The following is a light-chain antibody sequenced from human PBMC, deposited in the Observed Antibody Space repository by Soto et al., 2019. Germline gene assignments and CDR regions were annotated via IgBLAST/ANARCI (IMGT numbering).Light chain of an antibody. CDR2: AAS. CDR3: QYYNNWLAT. J-gene: IGKJ4*01. V-gene: IGKV3-15*01. Sequence: EVVMTHSPATLSVSPWYKFSLYFRANQTISNTLAWYQQKPGQAPRLLIYAASTRATGVSARFSGSGSGTEFTLTISSLQSEDFTIYYCQYYNNWLATFGGGTKVDNK. CDR1: QTISNT.